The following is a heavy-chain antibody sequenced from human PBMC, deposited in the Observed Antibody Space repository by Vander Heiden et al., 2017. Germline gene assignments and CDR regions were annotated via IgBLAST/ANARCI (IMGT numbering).Heavy chain of an antibody. D-gene: IGHD6-19*01. CDR2: ITESGTT. CDR1: GGPITRGIFF. J-gene: IGHJ4*02. V-gene: IGHV4-39*01. Sequence: QVQLQESGPGLVKPSETLSLTGPVAGGPITRGIFFRGLVPPAPGKGLEWIGGITESGTTYYNPSLKSRVSISVDTSKNQFSLRATSVTVADTAVYFCARVAQYTSGWYPRRVDFWGQGSLVTVSS. CDR3: ARVAQYTSGWYPRRVDF.